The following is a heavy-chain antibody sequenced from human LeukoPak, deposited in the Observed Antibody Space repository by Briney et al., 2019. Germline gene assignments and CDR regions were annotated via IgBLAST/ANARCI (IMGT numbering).Heavy chain of an antibody. D-gene: IGHD3-22*01. CDR2: ISAYNGNT. CDR3: ARGYYDSSGYYFGSFE. V-gene: IGHV1-18*01. CDR1: GYTFTSYG. Sequence: ASVKVSCKASGYTFTSYGISWVRQAPGQGLEWRGWISAYNGNTNYAQKLQGRVTMTTDTSTSTAYMELRSLRSDDTAVYYCARGYYDSSGYYFGSFEWGQGTLVTVSS. J-gene: IGHJ4*02.